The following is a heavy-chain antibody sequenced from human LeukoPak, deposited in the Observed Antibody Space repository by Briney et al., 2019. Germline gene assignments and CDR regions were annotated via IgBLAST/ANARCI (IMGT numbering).Heavy chain of an antibody. J-gene: IGHJ5*02. D-gene: IGHD3-22*01. CDR2: IYYSGST. V-gene: IGHV4-59*01. CDR3: AGYYDSTGFWFDP. CDR1: GGSFSYYY. Sequence: SETLSLTCTVSGGSFSYYYWNWIRQTPGKGLEWIGYIYYSGSTNYNPSLKSRVTMSIDTSKNQFSLKLRSVTAADTAVYYCAGYYDSTGFWFDPWGQGTLVTVSS.